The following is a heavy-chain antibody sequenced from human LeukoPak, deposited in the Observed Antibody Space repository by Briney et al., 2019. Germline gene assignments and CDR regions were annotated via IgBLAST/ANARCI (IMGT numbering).Heavy chain of an antibody. CDR3: AKDGSGSYYYYGMDV. CDR2: ISGSGGST. Sequence: GGSLRLSCAASGFTVSSNYMSWVRQAPGKGLEWVSAISGSGGSTYYADSVKGRFTISRDNSKNTLYLQMNSLRAEDTAVYYCAKDGSGSYYYYGMDVWGKGTTVTVSS. J-gene: IGHJ6*04. V-gene: IGHV3-23*01. D-gene: IGHD3-10*01. CDR1: GFTVSSNY.